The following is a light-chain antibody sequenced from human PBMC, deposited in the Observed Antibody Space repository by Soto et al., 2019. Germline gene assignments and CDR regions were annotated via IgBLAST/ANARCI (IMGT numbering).Light chain of an antibody. Sequence: QSVLTQPPSVSEAPRQRVTISCSGISSNIGNNAVNWYQQLPGKAPKLLIYYDDLLPSGVSDRLSGSKSGTSASLAISGLQSEDEADYYCAAWDDSLNGPVFGGGTQLTVL. V-gene: IGLV1-36*01. CDR2: YDD. CDR3: AAWDDSLNGPV. CDR1: SSNIGNNA. J-gene: IGLJ7*01.